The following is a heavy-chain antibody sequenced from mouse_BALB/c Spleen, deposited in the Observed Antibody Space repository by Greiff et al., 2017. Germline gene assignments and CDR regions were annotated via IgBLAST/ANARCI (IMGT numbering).Heavy chain of an antibody. D-gene: IGHD2-4*01. CDR2: INPSTGYT. J-gene: IGHJ3*01. V-gene: IGHV1-7*01. Sequence: VQRVESGAELAKPGASVKMSCKASGYTFTSYWMHWVKQRPGQGLEWIGYINPSTGYTEYNQKFKDKATLTADKSSSTAYMQLSSLTSEDSAVYYCARSAMITRWFAYWGQGTLVTVSA. CDR1: GYTFTSYW. CDR3: ARSAMITRWFAY.